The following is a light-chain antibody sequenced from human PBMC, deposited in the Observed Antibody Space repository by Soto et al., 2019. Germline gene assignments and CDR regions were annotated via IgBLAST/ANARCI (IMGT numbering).Light chain of an antibody. CDR1: SSDVGGYNY. J-gene: IGLJ1*01. CDR3: SSYSGTNYHYV. V-gene: IGLV2-8*01. Sequence: QSALTQPPSASGSLGQAVTISCTGTSSDVGGYNYVSWYQQHPGTAPKLMIYEVSERPSGVPDRFSGSKSGTTASLTVSGLQADDEADYYCSSYSGTNYHYVFGTGTKLTVL. CDR2: EVS.